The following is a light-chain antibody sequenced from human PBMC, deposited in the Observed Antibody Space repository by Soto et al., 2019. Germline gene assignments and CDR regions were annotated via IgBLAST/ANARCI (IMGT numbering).Light chain of an antibody. V-gene: IGLV1-40*01. CDR3: QAYDSSLSAPVV. Sequence: QSVLTQPPSLSGAPGQRVTISCTGSSSNIGAGYDVHWYQQLPGTAPKLLIYGNSNRPSGVPDRFSGSKSVTSASLAITGLQDEDEADYYCQAYDSSLSAPVVFGGGTKLTVL. CDR1: SSNIGAGYD. J-gene: IGLJ2*01. CDR2: GNS.